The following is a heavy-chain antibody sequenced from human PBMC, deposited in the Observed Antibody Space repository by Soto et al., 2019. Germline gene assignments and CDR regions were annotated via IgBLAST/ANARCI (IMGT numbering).Heavy chain of an antibody. J-gene: IGHJ4*02. Sequence: GGSLRLSCAASGFTFSSYSMNWVRQAPGKGLEWVSSISSSSSYIYYADSVKGRFTISRDNAKNSLYLQMNSLRAEDTAVYYCARDEGVVAAPPDYWGQGTLVTVSS. CDR2: ISSSSSYI. CDR1: GFTFSSYS. CDR3: ARDEGVVAAPPDY. D-gene: IGHD2-15*01. V-gene: IGHV3-21*01.